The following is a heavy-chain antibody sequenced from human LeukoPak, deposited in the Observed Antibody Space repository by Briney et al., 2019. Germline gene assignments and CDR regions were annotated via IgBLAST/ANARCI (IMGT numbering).Heavy chain of an antibody. V-gene: IGHV3-30*18. J-gene: IGHJ4*02. CDR3: AKDHREYYYGSGECDY. D-gene: IGHD3-10*01. Sequence: PGRSLRLSCAASGFTFSSHGMHWVRQAPGKGLEWVAVISYDGSNKYYADSVKGRFTISRDNSKNTLYLQMNSLRAEDTAVYYCAKDHREYYYGSGECDYWGQGTLVTVSS. CDR1: GFTFSSHG. CDR2: ISYDGSNK.